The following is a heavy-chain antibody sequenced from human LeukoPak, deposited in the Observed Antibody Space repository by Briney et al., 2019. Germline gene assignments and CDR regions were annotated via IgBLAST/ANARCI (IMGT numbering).Heavy chain of an antibody. V-gene: IGHV3-23*01. D-gene: IGHD6-6*01. Sequence: TGGSLRLSCAASGFTFSSSAMSWVRQAPGKGLEWVSAITSSGGSTYYADSVKGRFTISRDNPKNTLYLQMNSLRAEDTAVYYCAKDRQGRNYYYYGMDVRGAGTTVTVSS. CDR3: AKDRQGRNYYYYGMDV. J-gene: IGHJ6*04. CDR2: ITSSGGST. CDR1: GFTFSSSA.